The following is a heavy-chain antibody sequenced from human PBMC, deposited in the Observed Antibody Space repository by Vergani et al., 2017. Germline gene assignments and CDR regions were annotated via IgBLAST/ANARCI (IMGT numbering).Heavy chain of an antibody. CDR2: INNDGHT. V-gene: IGHV4-34*02. J-gene: IGHJ4*02. CDR3: AVRPRVNLVVGEIVTKRTFDY. CDR1: GESFSRFY. Sequence: QVQLQQWGAGVVKPSGTLSLTCAVFGESFSRFYWSWIRKPPGKGLEWIGEINNDGHTNYNPALESRVTVSRDTAKNQFSLNLMSVTAADTAMYYCAVRPRVNLVVGEIVTKRTFDYWRQGSLVTVSA. D-gene: IGHD2-8*02.